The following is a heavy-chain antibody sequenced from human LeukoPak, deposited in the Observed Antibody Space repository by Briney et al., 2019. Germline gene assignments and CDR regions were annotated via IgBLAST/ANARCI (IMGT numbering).Heavy chain of an antibody. Sequence: GGSRRLSCAAARLTFSDYYMRWIRQAPEGVREWVAYISTSGNTIYYTHSVGGRFTICRDNAKNSLYLQMNTRRAEEPAVNYCATVVSGYDRNYYSYMDVWGKGTTVTISS. CDR3: ATVVSGYDRNYYSYMDV. D-gene: IGHD5-12*01. V-gene: IGHV3-11*01. CDR2: ISTSGNTI. J-gene: IGHJ6*03. CDR1: RLTFSDYY.